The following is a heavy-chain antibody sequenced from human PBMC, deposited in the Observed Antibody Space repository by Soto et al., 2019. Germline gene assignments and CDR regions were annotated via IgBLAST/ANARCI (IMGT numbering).Heavy chain of an antibody. V-gene: IGHV4-31*03. J-gene: IGHJ4*02. Sequence: SETLSLTCTVAGGSISSDDYYWSWIRQHPGKGLEWIGYIHYSGSTYYNPSLKSRVTISLDTSKSQFSLKLTSVTAADTAVYYCAFGFGELSHWGQGTLVTVSS. CDR3: AFGFGELSH. CDR1: GGSISSDDYY. CDR2: IHYSGST. D-gene: IGHD3-10*01.